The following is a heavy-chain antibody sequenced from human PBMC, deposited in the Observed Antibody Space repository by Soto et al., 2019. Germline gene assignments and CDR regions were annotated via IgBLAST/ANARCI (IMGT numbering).Heavy chain of an antibody. CDR2: ISAYNGNT. CDR1: GYTFTSYG. J-gene: IGHJ4*02. CDR3: ARYCSGGSCQKSATFDY. V-gene: IGHV1-18*04. Sequence: ASVKVSCKAPGYTFTSYGISWVRQAPGQGLEWMGWISAYNGNTNYAQKLQGRVTMTTDTSTSTAYMELRSLRSDDTAVYYCARYCSGGSCQKSATFDYWGQGTLVTVSS. D-gene: IGHD2-15*01.